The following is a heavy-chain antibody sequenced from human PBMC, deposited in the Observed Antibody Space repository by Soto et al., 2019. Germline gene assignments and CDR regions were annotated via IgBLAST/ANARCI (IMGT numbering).Heavy chain of an antibody. CDR3: ARRPSDFYAMDV. CDR1: GYTFTNYW. D-gene: IGHD1-26*01. CDR2: IYPYDSDT. V-gene: IGHV5-51*01. J-gene: IGHJ6*02. Sequence: VESLKISCKGSGYTFTNYWIAWVRQMPGKGLEWMAIIYPYDSDTTYSPSFQGQVTISADKSISTAYLQWSSLKASDTAMYYCARRPSDFYAMDVWGQGTMVTVSS.